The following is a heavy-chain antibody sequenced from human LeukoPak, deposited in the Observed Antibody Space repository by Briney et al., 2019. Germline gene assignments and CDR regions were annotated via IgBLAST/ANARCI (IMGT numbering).Heavy chain of an antibody. CDR3: AHWDY. Sequence: GGSLRPSCAASGFTFSSYSMNWVRQAPGKGLEWVSSISSSSSYIYYADSVKRRFTIPRDNPKNSLYLHMNSLSAEDTAVYYCAHWDYWGQGTLVTVSS. V-gene: IGHV3-21*01. J-gene: IGHJ4*02. CDR2: ISSSSSYI. CDR1: GFTFSSYS. D-gene: IGHD1-1*01.